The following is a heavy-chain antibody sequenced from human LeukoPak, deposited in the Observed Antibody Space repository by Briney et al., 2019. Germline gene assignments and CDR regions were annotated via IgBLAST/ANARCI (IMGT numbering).Heavy chain of an antibody. CDR2: LYYSGST. D-gene: IGHD3-22*01. CDR3: AREDGYDSSGYQH. Sequence: SETLSLTCTVSGGSVSSGSYYWSWIRQPPGKGLEWIGYLYYSGSTNYNPSLKSRVTISVDTSKNQFSLNLTSVTAADTAVYYCAREDGYDSSGYQHWGQGTLVTVSS. V-gene: IGHV4-61*01. CDR1: GGSVSSGSYY. J-gene: IGHJ1*01.